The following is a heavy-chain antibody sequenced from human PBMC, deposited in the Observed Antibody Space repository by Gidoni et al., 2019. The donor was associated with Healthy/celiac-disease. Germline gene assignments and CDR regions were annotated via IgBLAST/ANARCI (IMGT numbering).Heavy chain of an antibody. V-gene: IGHV1-18*01. J-gene: IGHJ6*02. CDR2: ISAYNGNT. CDR1: GYTFTSYG. D-gene: IGHD1-26*01. CDR3: ARVPSIVGATGAYYYYYGMDV. Sequence: GAEVKKPGASVKASGYTFTSYGISWVRQAPGQGLEWMGWISAYNGNTNYAQKLQGRVTMTTDTSTSTAYMELRSLRSDDTAVYYCARVPSIVGATGAYYYYYGMDVWGQGTTVTVSS.